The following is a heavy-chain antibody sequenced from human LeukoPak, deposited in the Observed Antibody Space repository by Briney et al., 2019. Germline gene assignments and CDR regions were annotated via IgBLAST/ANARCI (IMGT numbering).Heavy chain of an antibody. CDR1: GGSFTSGGYY. V-gene: IGHV4-31*03. J-gene: IGHJ5*01. CDR3: ARDKVTVTGNWFDS. D-gene: IGHD4-17*01. CDR2: IYYTGST. Sequence: SETLSLTCTVSGGSFTSGGYYWSWIRQPPGKGLEWMGYIYYTGSTHYNPSLKSRISMSVDTSKRQFSLNLMSVTGADTAIYYCARDKVTVTGNWFDSWGQGTLVAVPS.